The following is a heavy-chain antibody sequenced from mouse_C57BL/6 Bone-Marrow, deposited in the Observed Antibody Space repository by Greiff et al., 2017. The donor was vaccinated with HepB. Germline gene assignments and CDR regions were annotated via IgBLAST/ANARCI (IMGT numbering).Heavy chain of an antibody. CDR1: GYTFTSYW. Sequence: QVQLQQSGAELVKPGASVKMSCKASGYTFTSYWITWVKQRPGQGLEWIGEIYPGSGSTNYNEKFKSKATLTVDTSSSTAYMELSSLTSEDSAVYYCARDFFITTVVADYWGQGTTLTVSS. CDR2: IYPGSGST. CDR3: ARDFFITTVVADY. J-gene: IGHJ2*01. V-gene: IGHV1-55*01. D-gene: IGHD1-1*01.